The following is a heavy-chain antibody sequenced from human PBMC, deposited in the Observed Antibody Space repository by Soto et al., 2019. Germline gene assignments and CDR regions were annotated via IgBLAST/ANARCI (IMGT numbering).Heavy chain of an antibody. CDR2: ISYDGINK. V-gene: IGHV3-30*18. CDR1: GFTFSSYG. J-gene: IGHJ4*02. CDR3: AKVPLPGYCSGGSCYSLDY. Sequence: QSGGSLRLSCAASGFTFSSYGMHWVRQAPGKGLEWVAVISYDGINKYYADSVKGRLTISRDNSKNTLYLQMNSLRAEDTAVYYCAKVPLPGYCSGGSCYSLDYWGQGTLVTVSS. D-gene: IGHD2-15*01.